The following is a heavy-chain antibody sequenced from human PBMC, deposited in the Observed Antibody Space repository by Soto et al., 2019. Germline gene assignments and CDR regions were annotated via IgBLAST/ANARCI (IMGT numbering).Heavy chain of an antibody. D-gene: IGHD3-10*01. CDR3: ANLPLYGSGFDC. Sequence: EAQLVESGGGLVQPGRSLRLSCVASGFTFDDYAIHWVRQAPGKGLEWVSGISWNGAATGYADSVKGRFTISRDNAKNSLYLQMSSLRTEDTAIYYCANLPLYGSGFDCWCQGTLVTVSS. CDR2: ISWNGAAT. CDR1: GFTFDDYA. V-gene: IGHV3-9*01. J-gene: IGHJ4*02.